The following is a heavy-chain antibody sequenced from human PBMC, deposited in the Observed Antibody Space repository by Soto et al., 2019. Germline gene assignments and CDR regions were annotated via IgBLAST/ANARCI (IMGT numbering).Heavy chain of an antibody. D-gene: IGHD1-26*01. V-gene: IGHV3-23*01. CDR2: ISGGGDST. CDR3: AKDSAYSGSYYSH. J-gene: IGHJ4*02. CDR1: GFTFRTYA. Sequence: VGSLRLSYAASGFTFRTYAMSWVRQAPGKGLEWVSGISGGGDSTYYADSVKGRFTISRDNSKNTLYLQMNSLRAEDTAMYYCAKDSAYSGSYYSHWGQGTLVTVSS.